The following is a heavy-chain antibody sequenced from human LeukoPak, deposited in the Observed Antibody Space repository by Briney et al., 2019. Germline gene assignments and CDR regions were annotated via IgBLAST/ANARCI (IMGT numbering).Heavy chain of an antibody. J-gene: IGHJ4*02. CDR2: INTDGRST. CDR3: ARPSAAGPYFDY. D-gene: IGHD6-13*01. Sequence: GGSLRLSCAASGFTFSSYWMHWVRQAPGKGLVWVSHINTDGRSTAHADSVKGRFTISRDNAKNTLYLQMHRLRAEDTAVYYCARPSAAGPYFDYWGQRTLVTVSS. V-gene: IGHV3-74*01. CDR1: GFTFSSYW.